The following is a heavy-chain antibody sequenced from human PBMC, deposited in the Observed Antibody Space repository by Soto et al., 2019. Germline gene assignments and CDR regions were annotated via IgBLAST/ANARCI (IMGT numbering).Heavy chain of an antibody. Sequence: QVQLIESGGGVVQPGGSLRLSCAASGFGFSTFGFHWVRQAPGKGLEWVAVISFEGKNKQYADSVKGRFTISRDNSKNTLHLQMDSLRREDTAVYYCAKEAVAGFHNYYGMDVWGQGTGVTVSS. CDR2: ISFEGKNK. CDR1: GFGFSTFG. J-gene: IGHJ6*02. D-gene: IGHD5-12*01. CDR3: AKEAVAGFHNYYGMDV. V-gene: IGHV3-30*18.